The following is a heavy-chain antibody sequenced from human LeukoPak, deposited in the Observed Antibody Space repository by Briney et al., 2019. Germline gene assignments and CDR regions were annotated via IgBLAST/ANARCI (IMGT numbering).Heavy chain of an antibody. V-gene: IGHV3-30*03. J-gene: IGHJ6*02. CDR2: ISYDGSNK. CDR1: GFTFSSYG. Sequence: PGGSLRLSCAASGFTFSSYGMHWVRQAPGKGLEWVAVISYDGSNKYYADSVKGRFTISRDNSKNTLYLQMNSLRAEDTAVYYCARDHSGSYPFYYYYGMDVWGQGTTVTVSS. CDR3: ARDHSGSYPFYYYYGMDV. D-gene: IGHD1-26*01.